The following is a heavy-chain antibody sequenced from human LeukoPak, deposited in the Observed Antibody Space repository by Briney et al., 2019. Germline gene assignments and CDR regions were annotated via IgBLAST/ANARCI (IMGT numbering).Heavy chain of an antibody. J-gene: IGHJ6*03. CDR1: GFTFSSYG. CDR3: ASTNPCSSTSCYGYYYYYMDV. V-gene: IGHV3-21*01. CDR2: ISSSSSYI. D-gene: IGHD2-2*01. Sequence: GGSLRLSCAASGFTFSSYGMHWVRQAPGKGLEWVSSISSSSSYIYYADSVKGRFTISRDNAKNSLYLQMNSLRAEDTAVYYCASTNPCSSTSCYGYYYYYMDVWGKGTTVTVSS.